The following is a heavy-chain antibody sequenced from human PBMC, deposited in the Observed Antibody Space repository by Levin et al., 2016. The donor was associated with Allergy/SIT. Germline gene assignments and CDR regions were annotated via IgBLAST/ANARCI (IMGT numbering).Heavy chain of an antibody. Sequence: GESLKISCKGSGYSFTSYWIGWVRQMPGKGLEWMGIIYPGDSDTRYSPSFQGQVTISADKSISTAYLQWSSLKASDTAMYYCARHEKESGYVTGFDYWGQGTLVTVSS. J-gene: IGHJ4*02. V-gene: IGHV5-51*01. CDR3: ARHEKESGYVTGFDY. CDR1: GYSFTSYW. D-gene: IGHD5-12*01. CDR2: IYPGDSDT.